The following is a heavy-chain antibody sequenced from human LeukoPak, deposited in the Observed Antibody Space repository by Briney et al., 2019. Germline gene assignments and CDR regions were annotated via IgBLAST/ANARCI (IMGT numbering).Heavy chain of an antibody. CDR2: IDEDGNRR. Sequence: GGSLRLSCAASGFTFSTYWMSWVRQAPGKGLQWVANIDEDGNRRYYVDSVKGRFTISRDNAENSLYLQMNSLRVEDTAVYHCVESTIWPGTGDCWGQGTLVTVSS. CDR3: VESTIWPGTGDC. J-gene: IGHJ4*02. D-gene: IGHD3/OR15-3a*01. CDR1: GFTFSTYW. V-gene: IGHV3-7*01.